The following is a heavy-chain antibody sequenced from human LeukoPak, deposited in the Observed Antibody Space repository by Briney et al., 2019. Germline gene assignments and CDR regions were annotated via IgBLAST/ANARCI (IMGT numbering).Heavy chain of an antibody. CDR2: IYTSGST. Sequence: SETLSLTCTVSGGSISSYYWSWIRQPAGKGLEWIGRIYTSGSTNYNPSLKSRVTMSVDTSKNQFSLKLSSVTAADTAVYYCARGTLGYCSSTSCYTGGWFDPWGQGTLVTVSS. J-gene: IGHJ5*02. CDR1: GGSISSYY. CDR3: ARGTLGYCSSTSCYTGGWFDP. V-gene: IGHV4-4*07. D-gene: IGHD2-2*02.